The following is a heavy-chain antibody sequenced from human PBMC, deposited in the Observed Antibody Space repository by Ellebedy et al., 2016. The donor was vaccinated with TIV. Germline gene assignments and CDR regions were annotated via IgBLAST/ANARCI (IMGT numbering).Heavy chain of an antibody. D-gene: IGHD3-10*01. CDR1: IGPFSGYF. J-gene: IGHJ4*02. Sequence: SDTLSLTXAVYIGPFSGYFWSWIRQPPGKGLEWIGEINRSGSTNYSPSLKSRVTISVDTSKNHFSLKLSSVTAADTAVYYCARFGSYWGQGTLVTVSS. CDR3: ARFGSY. V-gene: IGHV4-34*01. CDR2: INRSGST.